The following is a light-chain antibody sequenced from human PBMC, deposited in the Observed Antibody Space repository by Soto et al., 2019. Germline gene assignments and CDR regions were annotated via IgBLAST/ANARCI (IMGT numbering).Light chain of an antibody. CDR1: SGHSSYI. CDR2: LEGSGNY. CDR3: DTWDSNTQV. Sequence: QPVLTQSSSASASLGSSVKLTCTLSSGHSSYIIAWHQQQPGKAPRYLMKLEGSGNYNKGSGVPDRFSGPSSGADRYLTISNLQSEDEADYYCDTWDSNTQVFGGGTKLTVL. J-gene: IGLJ2*01. V-gene: IGLV4-60*03.